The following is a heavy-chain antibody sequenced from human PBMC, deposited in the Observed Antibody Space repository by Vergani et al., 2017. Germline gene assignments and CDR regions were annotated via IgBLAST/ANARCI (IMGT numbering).Heavy chain of an antibody. D-gene: IGHD7-27*01. J-gene: IGHJ3*02. Sequence: QVQLQESGPGLVKASQTLSLTCKVSGGSISSGSYYWSWIRQPAGKGLEWIGRIYISGGTDYNPSLKSRVTISVDTSQNQLSLKLSSVTAADTAVYYCARVGDWGFDAFDIWGQGTMVTVSS. V-gene: IGHV4-61*02. CDR1: GGSISSGSYY. CDR3: ARVGDWGFDAFDI. CDR2: IYISGGT.